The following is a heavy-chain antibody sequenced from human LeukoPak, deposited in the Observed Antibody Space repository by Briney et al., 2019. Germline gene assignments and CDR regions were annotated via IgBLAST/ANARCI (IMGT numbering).Heavy chain of an antibody. Sequence: GGSLRLSCVASGFTFSNYAMSWVRQAPGKGLEWVSAIGGSGVSTYYAESVKGRFTISRDNSKNTLYLQMNSLRPEDTAVYYCARGSGSYYYYFHGMDVWGPGTTVTVSS. CDR2: IGGSGVST. J-gene: IGHJ6*02. D-gene: IGHD1-26*01. CDR3: ARGSGSYYYYFHGMDV. CDR1: GFTFSNYA. V-gene: IGHV3-23*01.